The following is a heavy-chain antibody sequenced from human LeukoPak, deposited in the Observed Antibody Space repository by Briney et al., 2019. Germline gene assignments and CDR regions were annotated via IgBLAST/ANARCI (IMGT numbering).Heavy chain of an antibody. CDR2: INHSGST. CDR1: GGSFSGYY. CDR3: TRYDSDTAMLDY. V-gene: IGHV4-34*01. D-gene: IGHD3-22*01. J-gene: IGHJ4*02. Sequence: SETLSLTCAVYGGSFSGYYWSWIRQPPGKGLEWIGEINHSGSTNYNPSLKSRVTISVDTSKNQFSLKLSSVTAADTAVYYCTRYDSDTAMLDYWGQGTLVTVSS.